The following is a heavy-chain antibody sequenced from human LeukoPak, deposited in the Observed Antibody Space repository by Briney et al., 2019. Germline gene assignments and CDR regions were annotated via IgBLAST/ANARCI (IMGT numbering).Heavy chain of an antibody. D-gene: IGHD2-2*01. CDR3: AIYIVVVPAANEYFQH. J-gene: IGHJ1*01. Sequence: GGSLRLSCAASGFTFSSYGMHWVRQAPGKGLEWVAFIRYDGSNKYYADSVKGRFTISRDNSKNTLYLQMNSLRAEDTAVYYCAIYIVVVPAANEYFQHWGQGTLVTVSS. V-gene: IGHV3-30*02. CDR2: IRYDGSNK. CDR1: GFTFSSYG.